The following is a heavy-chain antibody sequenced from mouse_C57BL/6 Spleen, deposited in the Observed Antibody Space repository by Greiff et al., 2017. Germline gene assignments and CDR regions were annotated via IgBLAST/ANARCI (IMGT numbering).Heavy chain of an antibody. Sequence: QVQLQQPGAELVRPGSSVKLSCKASGYTFTSYWMHWVKQRPIQGLEWIGNIDPSDSETNYNQKFKDKATLTVDKSSSTAYMQLSSLTSEDSAVYYCASLDNGDEGLAYWGQGTPVTVSA. D-gene: IGHD2-13*01. V-gene: IGHV1-52*01. CDR2: IDPSDSET. CDR1: GYTFTSYW. CDR3: ASLDNGDEGLAY. J-gene: IGHJ3*01.